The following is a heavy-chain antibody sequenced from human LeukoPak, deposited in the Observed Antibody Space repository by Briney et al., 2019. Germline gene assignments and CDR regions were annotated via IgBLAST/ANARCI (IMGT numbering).Heavy chain of an antibody. CDR1: GGSISSYY. Sequence: SETLSLTCTVSGGSISSYYWSWIRHPPGKGLEWIGYIYYSGSTNYNPSLKSRVTISVDTSKNQLSLKLSSVTAADAAVYYCARAGGVYSDAFDIWGQGTMVTVSS. CDR3: ARAGGVYSDAFDI. CDR2: IYYSGST. J-gene: IGHJ3*02. D-gene: IGHD3-3*01. V-gene: IGHV4-59*01.